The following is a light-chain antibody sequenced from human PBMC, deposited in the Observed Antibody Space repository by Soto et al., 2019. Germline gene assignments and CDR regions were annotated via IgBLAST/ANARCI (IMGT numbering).Light chain of an antibody. J-gene: IGKJ1*01. V-gene: IGKV1-5*03. CDR3: QQYNNYQWT. CDR1: QNIITW. CDR2: KAS. Sequence: DIQMTQSPSTLSASVGDRVTITCRASQNIITWLAWYQQKPGKAPKLLIYKASSLGSGVPSRFSGSGSGTEFTLTISSLQPDDFATYYCQQYNNYQWTFGQGTKVEIK.